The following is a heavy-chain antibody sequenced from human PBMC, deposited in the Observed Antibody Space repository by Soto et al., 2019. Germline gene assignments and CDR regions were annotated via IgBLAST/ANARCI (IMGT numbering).Heavy chain of an antibody. CDR1: GGSIRSGDYY. J-gene: IGHJ6*02. V-gene: IGHV4-61*08. Sequence: SETLSLTCTVSGGSIRSGDYYWSWLRQRPGMGLEWIGYIYYTGRTNYNPSLKSRVTISVDTSKNQFSLKLSSVTAADTAVYYCARVGSSWYLGMDVWGQGTTVTVSS. CDR3: ARVGSSWYLGMDV. D-gene: IGHD6-13*01. CDR2: IYYTGRT.